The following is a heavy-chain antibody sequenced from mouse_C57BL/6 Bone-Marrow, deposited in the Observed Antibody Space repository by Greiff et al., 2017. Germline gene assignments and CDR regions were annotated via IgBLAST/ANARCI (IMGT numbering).Heavy chain of an antibody. Sequence: QVQLQQSGAELMKPGASVKLSCKATGYTFTGYWIEWVKQRPGHGLEWIGEILPGSGSTTYNEKFKGKATFTADTSSNTAYMQLSSLTTEDSAIYYCAREGDDGYYYYDMDYWGQGTSVTVSS. CDR1: GYTFTGYW. J-gene: IGHJ4*01. D-gene: IGHD2-3*01. CDR3: AREGDDGYYYYDMDY. CDR2: ILPGSGST. V-gene: IGHV1-9*01.